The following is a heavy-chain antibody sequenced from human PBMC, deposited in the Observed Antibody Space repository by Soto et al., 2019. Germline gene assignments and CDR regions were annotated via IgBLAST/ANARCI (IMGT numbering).Heavy chain of an antibody. CDR2: INPNSGGT. D-gene: IGHD6-13*01. Sequence: GASVKVSCKASGYTFTGYYMHWVRQAPGQGLEWMGWINPNSGGTNYAQKFQGWVTMTRDTSISTAYMELSRLRSDDTAVYYCAREIWGEAAGRLYYYYYGMDVWGQGTTDTVSS. J-gene: IGHJ6*02. V-gene: IGHV1-2*04. CDR1: GYTFTGYY. CDR3: AREIWGEAAGRLYYYYYGMDV.